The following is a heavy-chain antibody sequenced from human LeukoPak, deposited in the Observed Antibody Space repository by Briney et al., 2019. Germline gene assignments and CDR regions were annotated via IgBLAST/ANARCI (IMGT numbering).Heavy chain of an antibody. D-gene: IGHD6-19*01. CDR3: ARVDVIAVAGSTDFDY. V-gene: IGHV1-18*01. Sequence: ASVKVSCKASGYTFISYGFTWVRQAPGQGLEWMAWISAYNGNTNYAQKLQGRVTMTTDTSTSTAYMELRSLRSDDTAVYYCARVDVIAVAGSTDFDYWGQGTLVTVSS. J-gene: IGHJ4*02. CDR2: ISAYNGNT. CDR1: GYTFISYG.